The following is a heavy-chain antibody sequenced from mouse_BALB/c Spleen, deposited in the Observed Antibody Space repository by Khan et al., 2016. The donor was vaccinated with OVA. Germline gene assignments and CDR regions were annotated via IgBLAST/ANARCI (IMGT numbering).Heavy chain of an antibody. V-gene: IGHV3-2*02. J-gene: IGHJ2*01. CDR3: ARTARIKY. Sequence: QLEESGPGLVKPSQSLSLTCTVTGYSITGGYGWNWIRQFPGNKLEWMGYISYSGSTNYNPSLKSRISITRDTSKNQFLLQLNSVTTEDTATYYCARTARIKYWGQGTTLTVSS. D-gene: IGHD1-2*01. CDR1: GYSITGGYG. CDR2: ISYSGST.